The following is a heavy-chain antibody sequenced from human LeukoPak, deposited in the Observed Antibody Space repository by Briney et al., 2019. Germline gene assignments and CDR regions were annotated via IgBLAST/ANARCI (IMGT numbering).Heavy chain of an antibody. CDR3: ARVVHDDVWGSYRPGYHFDY. V-gene: IGHV1-46*01. CDR2: INPSGGST. D-gene: IGHD3-16*02. J-gene: IGHJ4*02. CDR1: GYTFISYY. Sequence: ASVKVSSKASGYTFISYYMHWVRQAPGQGLEWMGIINPSGGSTSYAQKFQGRVTMTRDTSTSTVYMELSSLRSEDTAVYYCARVVHDDVWGSYRPGYHFDYWGQGTLVTVSS.